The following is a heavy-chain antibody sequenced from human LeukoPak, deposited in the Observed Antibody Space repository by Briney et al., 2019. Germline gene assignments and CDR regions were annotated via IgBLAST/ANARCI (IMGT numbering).Heavy chain of an antibody. CDR2: IYYSGST. V-gene: IGHV4-39*01. D-gene: IGHD6-13*01. Sequence: PSETLSLTCAVSGGSISSSSYYWGWIRQPPGKGLGWIGSIYYSGSTYYNPPLKSRVTISVDTSKNQFYLKLSSVTAADTAVYYCARHNAGYSSSWYEDYWGQGTLVTVSS. J-gene: IGHJ4*02. CDR3: ARHNAGYSSSWYEDY. CDR1: GGSISSSSYY.